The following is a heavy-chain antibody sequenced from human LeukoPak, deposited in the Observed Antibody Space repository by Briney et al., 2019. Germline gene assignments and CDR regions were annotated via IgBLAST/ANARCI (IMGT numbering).Heavy chain of an antibody. CDR2: ISGSGGST. Sequence: GGSLRLSCAASGFTFSSYDMSWVRQAPGKGLEWVTAISGSGGSTYYADSVKGRFTISRDNSKNTLYLQMNSLRAEDTAIYYCAKERNRSTSCYYYWGQGTLVTVSS. CDR3: AKERNRSTSCYYY. J-gene: IGHJ4*02. D-gene: IGHD2-2*01. V-gene: IGHV3-23*01. CDR1: GFTFSSYD.